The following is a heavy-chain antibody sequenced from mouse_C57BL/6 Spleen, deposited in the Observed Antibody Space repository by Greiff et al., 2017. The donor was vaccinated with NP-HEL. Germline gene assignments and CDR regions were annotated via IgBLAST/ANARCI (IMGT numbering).Heavy chain of an antibody. J-gene: IGHJ1*03. D-gene: IGHD2-13*01. CDR2: IYPGDGDT. CDR1: GYAFSSYW. CDR3: SRNDYCLWYFDV. V-gene: IGHV1-80*01. Sequence: VQLQQSGAELVKPGASVKISCKASGYAFSSYWMNWVKQRPGKGLEWIGKIYPGDGDTNYNGKFKGKATLTADKSSSTASMQLSSVTSADAAVYFCSRNDYCLWYFDVWGTGTTVTVAS.